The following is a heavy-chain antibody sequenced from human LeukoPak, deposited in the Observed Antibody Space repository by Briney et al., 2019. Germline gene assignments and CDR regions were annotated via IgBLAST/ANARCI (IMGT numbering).Heavy chain of an antibody. CDR1: GGSISSYY. V-gene: IGHV4-59*08. J-gene: IGHJ4*02. D-gene: IGHD5-18*01. CDR2: IYYSGST. Sequence: SETLSLTCTVSGGSISSYYWSWIRQPPGKGLEWIGYIYYSGSTNYNPSLKSRVTISVDTSKNQFSLKLSSVTAADTAVYYCARHGRIQLWSYDYWGQGTLVTVSS. CDR3: ARHGRIQLWSYDY.